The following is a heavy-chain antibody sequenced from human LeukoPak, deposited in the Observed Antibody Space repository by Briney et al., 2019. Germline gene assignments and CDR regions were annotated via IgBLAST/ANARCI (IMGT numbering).Heavy chain of an antibody. CDR1: GFTFSSYG. Sequence: GGSLRLSCAASGFTFSSYGIHWVRQAPGKGLEWVAVISYDGSNKYYADSVKGRFTISRDNSKNTLYLQMNSLRTEDTAVYYCANETAAKYSSGWTGGGPSLQYWGQGTLVTVSS. CDR2: ISYDGSNK. V-gene: IGHV3-30*18. D-gene: IGHD6-19*01. J-gene: IGHJ4*02. CDR3: ANETAAKYSSGWTGGGPSLQY.